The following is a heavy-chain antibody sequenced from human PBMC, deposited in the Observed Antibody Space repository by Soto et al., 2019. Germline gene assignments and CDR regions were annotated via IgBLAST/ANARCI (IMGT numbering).Heavy chain of an antibody. CDR1: GFTFSSYG. CDR2: IWFDGSNK. CDR3: ATTGPY. J-gene: IGHJ4*02. Sequence: GGSLRLSCAASGFTFSSYGMHWVRQAPGKGLEWVAVIWFDGSNKFYADSVKVRFTISRDNSKNTVSLQMNSLRDEDSAAYYCATTGPYWGQGTLVTVSS. V-gene: IGHV3-33*01.